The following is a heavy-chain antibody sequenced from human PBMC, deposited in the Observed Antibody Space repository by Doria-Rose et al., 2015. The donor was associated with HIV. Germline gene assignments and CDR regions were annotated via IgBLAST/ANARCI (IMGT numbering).Heavy chain of an antibody. V-gene: IGHV2-26*01. CDR1: GVSLSSPGMG. Sequence: QVTLKESGPVLVKPTETLTLTCTVSGVSLSSPGMGVSWIRQPPGKALEWLANIFSDDERSYKTSLQSRLTISRGTSKSQEVLTMTDTDPVDTATYYCARIKSSRWYHKYYFDFWGQGTLVIVSA. D-gene: IGHD6-13*01. CDR3: ARIKSSRWYHKYYFDF. J-gene: IGHJ4*02. CDR2: IFSDDER.